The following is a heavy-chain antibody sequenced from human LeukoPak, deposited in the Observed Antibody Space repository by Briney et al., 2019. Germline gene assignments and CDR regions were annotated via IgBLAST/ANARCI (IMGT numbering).Heavy chain of an antibody. CDR2: IYSGGST. V-gene: IGHV3-53*01. CDR1: GFTVSSNY. J-gene: IGHJ4*02. CDR3: ARVLAAAGTVDY. Sequence: GGSLRLSCAASGFTVSSNYMSWVRQAPGKGLEWVSVIYSGGSTYYADSVKGRFTISRDNSKNTLYLQMNSLRAEDTAVYYCARVLAAAGTVDYWGQGTLVTVSS. D-gene: IGHD6-13*01.